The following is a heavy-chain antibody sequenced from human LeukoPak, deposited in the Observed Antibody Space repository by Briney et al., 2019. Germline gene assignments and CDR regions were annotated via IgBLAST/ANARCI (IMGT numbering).Heavy chain of an antibody. Sequence: SETLSLTCTVSGGSISSYYWSWIRQPAGKGLEWIGRIYTSGSTNYNPSLKSRVTISVNTSKNQFSLKLSSVTAADTAVYYCARVGRGGITMVRGVIGHLDYFDYWGQGTLVTVSS. J-gene: IGHJ4*02. CDR1: GGSISSYY. V-gene: IGHV4-4*07. CDR3: ARVGRGGITMVRGVIGHLDYFDY. D-gene: IGHD3-10*01. CDR2: IYTSGST.